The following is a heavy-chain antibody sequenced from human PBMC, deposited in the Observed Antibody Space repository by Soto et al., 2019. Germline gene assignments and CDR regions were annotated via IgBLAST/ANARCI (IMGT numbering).Heavy chain of an antibody. D-gene: IGHD6-6*01. Sequence: QVQLQESGPGLVKPSQTLSLTCTVSGGSISSGDYYWSWIRQPPGKGLEWIGYIDYSGSTYYNPSLKSRVTISVGTSKNQFSLKLSSVTAADTAVYYCAREEGIAARYYYGMDVWGQGTTVTVSS. V-gene: IGHV4-30-4*01. J-gene: IGHJ6*02. CDR1: GGSISSGDYY. CDR3: AREEGIAARYYYGMDV. CDR2: IDYSGST.